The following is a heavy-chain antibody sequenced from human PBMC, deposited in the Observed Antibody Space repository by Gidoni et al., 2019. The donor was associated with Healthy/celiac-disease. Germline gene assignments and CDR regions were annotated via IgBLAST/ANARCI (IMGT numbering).Heavy chain of an antibody. CDR1: VFTFRSYS. D-gene: IGHD4-17*01. CDR3: AREWGVGDYLRDGLGNYYYGMDV. V-gene: IGHV3-48*02. Sequence: VQLVESGGGLVHPGGSLRLSCSAPVFTFRSYSMPWARQAPGKGLVWVSYISSSSSTIYYADSVKGRFTISRDNAKSSLYLQMNSLRDEDTAVYYCAREWGVGDYLRDGLGNYYYGMDVWGQGTTVTVSS. CDR2: ISSSSSTI. J-gene: IGHJ6*02.